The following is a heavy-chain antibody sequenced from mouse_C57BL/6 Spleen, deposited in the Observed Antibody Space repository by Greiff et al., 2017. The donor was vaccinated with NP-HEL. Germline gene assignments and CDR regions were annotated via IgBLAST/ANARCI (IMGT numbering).Heavy chain of an antibody. V-gene: IGHV1-50*01. CDR3: ASDYDGFAY. CDR2: IDPSDSYT. Sequence: VQLQESGAELVKPGASVKLSCKASGYTFTSYWMQWVKQRPGQGLEWIGEIDPSDSYTNYNQKFKGKATLTVDTSSSTAYMQLSSLTSEDSAVYYCASDYDGFAYWGQGTLVTVSA. J-gene: IGHJ3*01. CDR1: GYTFTSYW. D-gene: IGHD2-4*01.